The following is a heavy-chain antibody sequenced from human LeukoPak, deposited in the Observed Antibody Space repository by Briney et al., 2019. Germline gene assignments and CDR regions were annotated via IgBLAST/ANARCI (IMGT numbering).Heavy chain of an antibody. V-gene: IGHV1-24*01. D-gene: IGHD2-2*01. Sequence: ASVKVSCKVSGYILTELSMHWVRQAPGKGLEWMGGFDPEDGETIYAQKFQGRVTMTEDTSTDTAYMELSSLRSEDTAVYYCATNTPGGQYQLPDYYYYGMDVWGKGTTVTVSS. CDR3: ATNTPGGQYQLPDYYYYGMDV. J-gene: IGHJ6*04. CDR2: FDPEDGET. CDR1: GYILTELS.